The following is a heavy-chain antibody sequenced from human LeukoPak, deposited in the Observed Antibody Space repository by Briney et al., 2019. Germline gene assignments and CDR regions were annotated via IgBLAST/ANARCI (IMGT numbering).Heavy chain of an antibody. J-gene: IGHJ4*02. CDR3: ARDGDIVATIHFDY. V-gene: IGHV3-30-3*01. D-gene: IGHD5-12*01. CDR1: GFTFSSYA. Sequence: GGSLRLSCAASGFTFSSYAMHWVRQAPGKGLEWVAVISYDGSNKYYADSVKGRFTISRDNSKNTLYLQMNSLRAEDTAVYYCARDGDIVATIHFDYWGQGTLVTVSS. CDR2: ISYDGSNK.